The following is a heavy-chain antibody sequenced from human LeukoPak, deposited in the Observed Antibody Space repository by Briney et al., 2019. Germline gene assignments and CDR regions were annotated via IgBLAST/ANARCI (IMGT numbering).Heavy chain of an antibody. CDR3: ARGHGYFDWLLSAEYFQH. J-gene: IGHJ1*01. CDR2: ISSSGSTI. CDR1: GFTFSDYY. D-gene: IGHD3-9*01. V-gene: IGHV3-11*04. Sequence: PGGSLRLSCAASGFTFSDYYMSWIRQAPGKGLEWVSYISSSGSTIYYADSVEGRFTISRDNAKNSLYLQMNSLRAEDTAVYYCARGHGYFDWLLSAEYFQHWGQGTLVTVSS.